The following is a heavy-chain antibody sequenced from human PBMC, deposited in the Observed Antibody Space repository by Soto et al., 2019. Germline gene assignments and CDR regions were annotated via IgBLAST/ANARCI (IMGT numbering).Heavy chain of an antibody. V-gene: IGHV1-69*13. CDR1: GCTFSTFG. D-gene: IGHD4-17*01. Sequence: ASVKVSCKASGCTFSTFGISWVRQAPGQVLEWMGGIIPFFGTARYSQKFENRITITADESTNTVYMDLRSLTSEDTAIYYCAKSAPMDAGDKYYYDFWGQGALVTVSS. CDR3: AKSAPMDAGDKYYYDF. J-gene: IGHJ4*02. CDR2: IIPFFGTA.